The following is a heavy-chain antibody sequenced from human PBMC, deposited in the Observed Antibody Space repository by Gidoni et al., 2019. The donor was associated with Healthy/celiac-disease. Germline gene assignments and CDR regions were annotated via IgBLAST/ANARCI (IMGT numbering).Heavy chain of an antibody. J-gene: IGHJ6*02. V-gene: IGHV3-23*01. D-gene: IGHD6-19*01. CDR3: AKARRGWTPGYYYYGMDV. Sequence: VQLLESGGGLVQPGVSLSLSCAASGFPFSSSAMSWVRQAPGKGLEWVSAISGSGGSTYYADSVKGRFTISRDNSKNTLYLQMNSLRAEDTAVYYCAKARRGWTPGYYYYGMDVWGQGTTVTVSS. CDR1: GFPFSSSA. CDR2: ISGSGGST.